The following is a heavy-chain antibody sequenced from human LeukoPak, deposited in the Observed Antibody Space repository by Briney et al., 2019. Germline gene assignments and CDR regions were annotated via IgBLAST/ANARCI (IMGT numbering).Heavy chain of an antibody. Sequence: ASVKVSCKASGYTFTSYYMHWVRQAPGQGLEWMGIINPSGGSTSYAQKFQGRVTMTRDTSTSTVYMELSSLRSEDTAVYYCATIGQDYYDSSGYRLPFDYWGQGTLVTVSS. CDR1: GYTFTSYY. J-gene: IGHJ4*02. CDR2: INPSGGST. V-gene: IGHV1-46*01. D-gene: IGHD3-22*01. CDR3: ATIGQDYYDSSGYRLPFDY.